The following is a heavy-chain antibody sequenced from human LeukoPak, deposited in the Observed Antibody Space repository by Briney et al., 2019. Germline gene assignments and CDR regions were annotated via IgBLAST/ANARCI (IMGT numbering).Heavy chain of an antibody. D-gene: IGHD5-24*01. CDR3: ARGGSRGYNYDSFWYFDL. J-gene: IGHJ2*01. V-gene: IGHV4-61*02. CDR1: GDSVSTGRYY. CDR2: IYTSGRT. Sequence: SETLSLTCTVSGDSVSTGRYYWTWIRQPAGKGLEYIGRIYTSGRTNFNPSLKSRVTITVDTSKNQFSLKLTSVTAADTALYYCARGGSRGYNYDSFWYFDLWGRGTLVAVSS.